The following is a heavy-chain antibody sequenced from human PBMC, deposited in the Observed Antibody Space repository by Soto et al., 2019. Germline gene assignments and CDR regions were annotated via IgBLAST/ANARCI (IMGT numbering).Heavy chain of an antibody. CDR2: IYYSGST. D-gene: IGHD3-9*01. J-gene: IGHJ6*02. CDR3: ARQLYDILTGLYYGMDV. CDR1: GGSISSSSYY. V-gene: IGHV4-39*01. Sequence: TLSLTCTVSGGSISSSSYYWGWIRQPPGKGLEWIGSIYYSGSTYYNPSLKSRVTISVDTSKNQFSLKLSSVTAADTAVYYCARQLYDILTGLYYGMDVWGQGTTVTVSS.